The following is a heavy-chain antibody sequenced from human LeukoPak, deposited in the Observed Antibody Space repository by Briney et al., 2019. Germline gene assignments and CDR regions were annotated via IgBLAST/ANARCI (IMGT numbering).Heavy chain of an antibody. Sequence: GGSLRLSCAASGFTFSSYEMNWVRQAPGKGLEWVSYISSSGSTIYYADSVKDRFTISRDNAKNSLYLQMNSLRAEDTAVYYCARGVKGYCSSTSCPGAFDIWGQGTMVTVSS. V-gene: IGHV3-48*03. CDR1: GFTFSSYE. J-gene: IGHJ3*02. CDR3: ARGVKGYCSSTSCPGAFDI. D-gene: IGHD2-2*01. CDR2: ISSSGSTI.